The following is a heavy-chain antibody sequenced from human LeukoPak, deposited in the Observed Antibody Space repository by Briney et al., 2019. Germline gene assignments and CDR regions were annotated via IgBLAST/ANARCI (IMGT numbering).Heavy chain of an antibody. Sequence: GGSLRLSRAASGFTFSSSEMNWVRQAPGKGLEWVSYISSSGSTIYYADSVKGRFTISRDNAKNSLYLQMNSLRAEDTAVYYCARDGRGYSSSWFDYWGQGTLVTVSS. CDR3: ARDGRGYSSSWFDY. CDR2: ISSSGSTI. D-gene: IGHD6-13*01. V-gene: IGHV3-48*03. CDR1: GFTFSSSE. J-gene: IGHJ4*02.